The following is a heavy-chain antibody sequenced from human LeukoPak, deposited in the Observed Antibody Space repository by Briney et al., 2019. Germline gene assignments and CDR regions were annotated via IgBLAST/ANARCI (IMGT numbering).Heavy chain of an antibody. Sequence: SETLSLTCTVSGGSISSYYWSWIRQPAGKGLEWIGRIYTSGSTNYNPSLKSRVTMSVDTSKNQFSLKLSSVTAADTAVYYCARFSPMVRGVITRAFDYWGQGTLVTVSS. V-gene: IGHV4-4*07. D-gene: IGHD3-10*01. CDR2: IYTSGST. CDR3: ARFSPMVRGVITRAFDY. CDR1: GGSISSYY. J-gene: IGHJ4*02.